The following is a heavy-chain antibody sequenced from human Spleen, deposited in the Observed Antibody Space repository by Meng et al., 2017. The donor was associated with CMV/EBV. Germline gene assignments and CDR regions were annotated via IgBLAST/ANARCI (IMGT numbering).Heavy chain of an antibody. CDR2: IDPNGGGT. Sequence: ASVQVSCKASEYTFTGYYIHWVRQAPGQGLEWMGWIDPNGGGTNYAQKFQDRVTMTRDTSTSTAYMELSSLTSDDTAVYYCARPSGSAPNWFDPWGQGTLVTVSS. V-gene: IGHV1-2*02. D-gene: IGHD1-26*01. J-gene: IGHJ5*02. CDR3: ARPSGSAPNWFDP. CDR1: EYTFTGYY.